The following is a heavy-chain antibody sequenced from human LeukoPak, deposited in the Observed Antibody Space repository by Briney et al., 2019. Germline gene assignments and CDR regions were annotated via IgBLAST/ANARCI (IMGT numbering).Heavy chain of an antibody. CDR2: ISGSGGST. Sequence: GGSLRLSCAASGFTFSSYAMSWVRQAPGKGLEWVSAISGSGGSTYYADSVKGRFTISRDNAKNTLYLQMNSLRAKDTAVYYCARGTGDPSFDYWGQGTLVTVSS. D-gene: IGHD7-27*01. CDR1: GFTFSSYA. CDR3: ARGTGDPSFDY. V-gene: IGHV3-23*01. J-gene: IGHJ4*02.